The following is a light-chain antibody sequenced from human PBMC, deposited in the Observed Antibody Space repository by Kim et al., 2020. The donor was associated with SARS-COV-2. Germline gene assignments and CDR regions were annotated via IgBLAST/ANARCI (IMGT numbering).Light chain of an antibody. CDR3: QQYNNFRT. V-gene: IGKV3-15*01. J-gene: IGKJ1*01. CDR1: QSVSTN. CDR2: GTS. Sequence: SVVPGEKATLSCRASQSVSTNVAWYQQKPGQAPRLLMYGTSTRATGIPGRFSGSGSGTEFTLTISSLQSEDFAVYYCQQYNNFRTFGQGTKVEIK.